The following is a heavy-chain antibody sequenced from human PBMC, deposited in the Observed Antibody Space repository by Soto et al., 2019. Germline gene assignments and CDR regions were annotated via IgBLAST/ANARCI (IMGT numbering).Heavy chain of an antibody. V-gene: IGHV1-8*01. CDR3: ARGRSDTGYYPRYYYYYYMDV. D-gene: IGHD3-9*01. CDR1: GYTFTSYD. Sequence: GASVKVSCKASGYTFTSYDINWVRQATGQGLEWMGWMNPNSGNTGYAQKFQGRVTMTRNTSISTAYMELSSLRSEDTAVYYCARGRSDTGYYPRYYYYYYMDVWGKGTTVTVSS. CDR2: MNPNSGNT. J-gene: IGHJ6*03.